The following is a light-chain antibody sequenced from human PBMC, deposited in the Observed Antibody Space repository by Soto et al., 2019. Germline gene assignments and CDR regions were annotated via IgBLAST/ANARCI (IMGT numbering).Light chain of an antibody. Sequence: QTVVTQEPSFSVSPGGTVTLTCGVSSGSVSTRYYPSWYQQTPGQAPRTLIYSTSTRSSGVPDRFSGSIVGNKAALTISGAQADDESDDYCVLYMGSGIRVFGGGTKVTVL. J-gene: IGLJ3*02. CDR2: STS. CDR3: VLYMGSGIRV. V-gene: IGLV8-61*01. CDR1: SGSVSTRYY.